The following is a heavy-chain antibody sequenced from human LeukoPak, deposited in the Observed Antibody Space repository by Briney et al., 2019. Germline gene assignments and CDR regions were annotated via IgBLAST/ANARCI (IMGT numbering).Heavy chain of an antibody. CDR3: ARGGLWFGELGNWFDP. CDR2: FDPEDGET. Sequence: GASVKVSCKVSGYTLSDLSMHWVRQAPGKGLEWMGGFDPEDGETIYAQKFQGRVTMTEDTSTDTAYMELSSLRSEDTAVYYCARGGLWFGELGNWFDPWGQGTLVTVSS. CDR1: GYTLSDLS. V-gene: IGHV1-24*01. D-gene: IGHD3-10*01. J-gene: IGHJ5*02.